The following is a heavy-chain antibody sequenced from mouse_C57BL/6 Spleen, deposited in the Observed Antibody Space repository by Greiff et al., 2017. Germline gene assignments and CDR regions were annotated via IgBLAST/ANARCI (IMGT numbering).Heavy chain of an antibody. Sequence: VKLQESGPELVKPGASVKISCKASGYTFTSYWITWVKQRPGQGLEWIGDIYPGSGSTNYNEKFKSKATLTVDKSSSTAYMQLSSLTSEDSAVYYCAREGELGQAMDYWGQGTSVTVSS. J-gene: IGHJ4*01. D-gene: IGHD4-1*01. CDR1: GYTFTSYW. CDR2: IYPGSGST. V-gene: IGHV1-55*01. CDR3: AREGELGQAMDY.